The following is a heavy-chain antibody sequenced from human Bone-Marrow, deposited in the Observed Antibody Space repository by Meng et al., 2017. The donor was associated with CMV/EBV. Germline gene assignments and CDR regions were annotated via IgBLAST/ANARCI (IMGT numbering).Heavy chain of an antibody. J-gene: IGHJ4*02. D-gene: IGHD3-3*01. V-gene: IGHV3-23*03. Sequence: GESLKISCAASGFTFSSYAMSWVRQAPGKGLEWVSVIYNEFSSTYYTDSVKGRFTISRDNSKNTLYLQMNSLRAEDTAVYYCASETYYDFWSGYYSWGQGTLVTVSS. CDR2: IYNEFSST. CDR1: GFTFSSYA. CDR3: ASETYYDFWSGYYS.